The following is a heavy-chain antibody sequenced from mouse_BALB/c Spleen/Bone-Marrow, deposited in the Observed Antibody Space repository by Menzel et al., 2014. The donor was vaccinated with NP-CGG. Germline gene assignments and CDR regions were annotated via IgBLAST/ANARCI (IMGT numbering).Heavy chain of an antibody. D-gene: IGHD2-14*01. V-gene: IGHV1S127*01. CDR3: TRGDYRYPWFAY. CDR1: GYTFTSYW. Sequence: QVQLQQSGAELVKPGASVKMSCKASGYTFTSYWMHWVKQRPGQGLEWIGVIDPSDSYTSYSQKFKGKATLTVDTSSSTAYMQLSSLTSEDSAVYYCTRGDYRYPWFAYWGQGTLVTVSA. J-gene: IGHJ3*01. CDR2: IDPSDSYT.